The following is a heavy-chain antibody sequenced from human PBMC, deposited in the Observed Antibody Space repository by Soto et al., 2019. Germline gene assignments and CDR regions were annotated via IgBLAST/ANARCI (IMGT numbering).Heavy chain of an antibody. J-gene: IGHJ6*03. Sequence: ESGGGLVQPGGSLRLSCAASGFTFSSYAMSWVRQAPGKGLEWVSAISGSGGSTYYADSVKGRFTISRDNSKNTLYLQMNSLRAEDTAVYYCSSVYYGDYENYYYYMDVWGKGTTVTVSS. D-gene: IGHD4-17*01. V-gene: IGHV3-23*01. CDR1: GFTFSSYA. CDR3: SSVYYGDYENYYYYMDV. CDR2: ISGSGGST.